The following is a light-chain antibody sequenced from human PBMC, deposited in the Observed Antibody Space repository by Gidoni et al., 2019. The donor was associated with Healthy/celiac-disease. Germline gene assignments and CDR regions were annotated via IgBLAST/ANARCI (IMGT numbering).Light chain of an antibody. CDR3: QQYDNLLLT. J-gene: IGKJ3*01. CDR1: QDISNY. CDR2: DAS. V-gene: IGKV1-33*01. Sequence: DIQMTQSPSSLSASVGDRVTLPCQASQDISNYLNWYQKKPGKAPKLLIYDASNLETGVPSRFSGSGSGTDFTFTISSLQPEDIATYYCQQYDNLLLTFGPGTKVDIK.